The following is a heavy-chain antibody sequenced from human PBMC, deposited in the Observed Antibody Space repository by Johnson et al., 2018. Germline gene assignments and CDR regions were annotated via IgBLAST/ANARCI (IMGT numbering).Heavy chain of an antibody. J-gene: IGHJ6*02. D-gene: IGHD3-10*01. Sequence: QVQLQQWGAGLLKPSETLSLTCAVYGGSFSGYYWSWIRQPPGKGLEWIGEINHSGSTNYNPSLKSRVTISVDTSKNQFSLTRSSVTPAATAVYYCAGVDAVWSITMVRGVNNYYYGMDVWGQGTTVTVSS. CDR2: INHSGST. CDR3: AGVDAVWSITMVRGVNNYYYGMDV. V-gene: IGHV4-34*01. CDR1: GGSFSGYY.